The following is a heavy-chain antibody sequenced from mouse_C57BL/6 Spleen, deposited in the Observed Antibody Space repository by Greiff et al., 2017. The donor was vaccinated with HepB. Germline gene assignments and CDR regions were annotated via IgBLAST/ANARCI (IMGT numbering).Heavy chain of an antibody. CDR2: ISYDGSN. CDR3: AREEVYYDICAWLAC. CDR1: GYSITSGYY. D-gene: IGHD1-1*01. J-gene: IGHJ3*01. Sequence: EVQLQESGPGLVKPSQSLSLTCSVTGYSITSGYYWYWIRQFPGNKLEWMSYISYDGSNNYNPSLKNRTTITRDTSNNHFVLKLNSVTTEDTATNYCAREEVYYDICAWLACWGQGTLVTVSA. V-gene: IGHV3-6*01.